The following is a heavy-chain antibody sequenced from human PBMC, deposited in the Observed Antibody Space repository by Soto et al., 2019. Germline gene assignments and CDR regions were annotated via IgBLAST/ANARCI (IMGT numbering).Heavy chain of an antibody. V-gene: IGHV1-2*02. Sequence: ASVKVSCKASGYTFTGYYVHWVRQAPGHGLEWLGWIHLNSGGTNYEQSFQGRVTMTRDMSVSTVYMELTGLSSADTAVYYCASPRELSDSYFYFFTLDVWGQGTTVTVSS. CDR2: IHLNSGGT. D-gene: IGHD3-10*01. J-gene: IGHJ6*02. CDR3: ASPRELSDSYFYFFTLDV. CDR1: GYTFTGYY.